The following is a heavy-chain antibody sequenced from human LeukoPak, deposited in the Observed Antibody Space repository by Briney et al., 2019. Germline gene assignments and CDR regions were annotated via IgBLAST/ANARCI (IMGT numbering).Heavy chain of an antibody. J-gene: IGHJ6*03. V-gene: IGHV3-7*01. Sequence: GGSLTLSCAASGFSFSNYWMSWVRQAPGKGLEWVANIKQDGSEKYYVDSVKGRFTISRDNAKNSLYLQMNSLRAEDTAVYYCARDSTEYYYYYYYMDVWGKGTTVTVSS. CDR2: IKQDGSEK. D-gene: IGHD1-14*01. CDR3: ARDSTEYYYYYYYMDV. CDR1: GFSFSNYW.